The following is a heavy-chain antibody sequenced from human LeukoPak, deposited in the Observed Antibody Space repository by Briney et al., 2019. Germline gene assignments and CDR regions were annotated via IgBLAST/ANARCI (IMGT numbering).Heavy chain of an antibody. D-gene: IGHD2-2*02. CDR1: GGSISSYY. CDR2: IYYSGST. CDR3: ARLGYQLLYAYYYYYMDV. Sequence: SETLSLTCTVSGGSISSYYWSWIRQPPGKGLEWIGYIYYSGSTNYNPSLKSRVTISVDTSKNQFSLKLTSLSAADTAVYYCARLGYQLLYAYYYYYMDVWGKGTTVTVFS. V-gene: IGHV4-59*12. J-gene: IGHJ6*03.